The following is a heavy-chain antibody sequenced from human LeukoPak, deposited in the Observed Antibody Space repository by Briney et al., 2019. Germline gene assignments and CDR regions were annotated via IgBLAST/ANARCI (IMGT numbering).Heavy chain of an antibody. Sequence: PGGSLRLSCAASGFIFSSYGMHWVRQAPGKGLEWVAVIWYDGSYKYYADSVKGRFTISRDNSKNTLYLQMNSLRADDTAVYYCARVVYDSSGSYYSDYWGQGALVAVSS. CDR3: ARVVYDSSGSYYSDY. J-gene: IGHJ4*02. CDR2: IWYDGSYK. CDR1: GFIFSSYG. V-gene: IGHV3-33*01. D-gene: IGHD3-22*01.